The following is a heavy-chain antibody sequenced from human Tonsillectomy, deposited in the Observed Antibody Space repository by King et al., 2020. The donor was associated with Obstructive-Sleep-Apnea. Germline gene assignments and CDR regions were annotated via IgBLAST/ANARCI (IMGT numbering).Heavy chain of an antibody. CDR1: GGSISSYY. CDR2: IYTSGST. V-gene: IGHV4-4*07. CDR3: ARAWCDCSSTSCKSGGWFDP. Sequence: VQLQESGPGLVKPSETLSLTCTVSGGSISSYYWSWIRQPAGKGLEWIGRIYTSGSTNYNPSLKSRITMSVDTSKNQFSLKLSSVTAADTAVYYCARAWCDCSSTSCKSGGWFDPWGQGTLVTVSS. J-gene: IGHJ5*02. D-gene: IGHD2-2*01.